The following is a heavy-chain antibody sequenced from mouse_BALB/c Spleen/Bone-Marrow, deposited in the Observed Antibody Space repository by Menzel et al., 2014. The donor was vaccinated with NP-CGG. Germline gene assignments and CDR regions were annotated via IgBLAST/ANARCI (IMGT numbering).Heavy chain of an antibody. D-gene: IGHD3-3*01. V-gene: IGHV5-6-4*01. CDR3: TRDPGRGRYFDV. Sequence: DVHLVESGGGLVKPGGPLKLSCAASGFTFSSYTMSWVRQTPEKRLEWVAAISSGGSYTYYPDSVKGRFTISRDNAKNTLYLQMSSLKSEDTAMYYCTRDPGRGRYFDVWGAGTTVTVSS. CDR2: ISSGGSYT. J-gene: IGHJ1*01. CDR1: GFTFSSYT.